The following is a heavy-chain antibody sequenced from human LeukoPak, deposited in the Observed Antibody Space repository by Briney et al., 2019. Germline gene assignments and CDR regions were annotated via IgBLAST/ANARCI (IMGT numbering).Heavy chain of an antibody. V-gene: IGHV1-69*05. CDR2: IIPIFGTA. CDR1: GGTFSSYA. D-gene: IGHD4-23*01. J-gene: IGHJ1*01. CDR3: ARGDYGGSYFQH. Sequence: ASVKVSCKASGGTFSSYAISWVRQAPGQGLEWMGRIIPIFGTANYAQKFQGRVTITTDEPTSTAYMELSSLRSEDTAVYYCARGDYGGSYFQHWGQDTLVTVSS.